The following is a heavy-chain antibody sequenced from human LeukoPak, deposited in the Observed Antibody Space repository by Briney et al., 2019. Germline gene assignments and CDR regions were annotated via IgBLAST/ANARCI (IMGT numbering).Heavy chain of an antibody. Sequence: QAGGSERLFCAPSGFTFSNFAMRWARHAPGQGHVCLPLISARGQNRYYAASLEGRFTICRDNTKNMLYLQMNRLRAEDKAVYYCATDRPHPRNEPTNFDYWGQGTLVTVSS. V-gene: IGHV3-23*01. CDR1: GFTFSNFA. CDR3: ATDRPHPRNEPTNFDY. J-gene: IGHJ4*02. CDR2: ISARGQNR. D-gene: IGHD1-1*01.